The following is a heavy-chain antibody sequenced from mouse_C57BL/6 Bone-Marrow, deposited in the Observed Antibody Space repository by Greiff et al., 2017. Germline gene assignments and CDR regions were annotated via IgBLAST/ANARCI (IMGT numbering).Heavy chain of an antibody. CDR2: IYPSDSET. Sequence: QVQLQQSGAELVRPGSSVKLSCKASGYTFTSYWMDWVKQRPGQGLEWIGNIYPSDSETHYNQKFKDKATLTVDKSSSTAYMQLSSLTSEDSAVYDCARNYYGSSYWYFDVWGTGTTVTVSS. V-gene: IGHV1-61*01. D-gene: IGHD1-1*01. CDR1: GYTFTSYW. CDR3: ARNYYGSSYWYFDV. J-gene: IGHJ1*03.